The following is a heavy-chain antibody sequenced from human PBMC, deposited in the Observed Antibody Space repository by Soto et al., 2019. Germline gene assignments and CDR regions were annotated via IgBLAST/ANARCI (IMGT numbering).Heavy chain of an antibody. CDR3: VRARSTDSRPDY. CDR2: ITSSSSYI. D-gene: IGHD3-22*01. V-gene: IGHV3-21*01. CDR1: GFTFSLCS. J-gene: IGHJ4*02. Sequence: GGSLRLSCAASGFTFSLCSMIWVRQAPGKGLEWVASITSSSSYIYYEDSLKGRFTISRDNAKNSLFLQLDSLRAEDTAVYLCVRARSTDSRPDYWGQGTLVTVSS.